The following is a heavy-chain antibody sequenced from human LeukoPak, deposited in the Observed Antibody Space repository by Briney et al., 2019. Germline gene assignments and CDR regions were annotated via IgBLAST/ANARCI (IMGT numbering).Heavy chain of an antibody. D-gene: IGHD3-22*01. V-gene: IGHV3-20*04. CDR1: GFTFDDYG. CDR3: ERYYYDSSGYYDY. Sequence: GGSLRLSCAASGFTFDDYGMSWVRQAPGKGLEWVSDINWNGGSTDYADSVKGRFTISRDNAKNSLYLQMNSLRAEGTALHYCERYYYDSSGYYDYWGQGTLVTVS. J-gene: IGHJ4*02. CDR2: INWNGGST.